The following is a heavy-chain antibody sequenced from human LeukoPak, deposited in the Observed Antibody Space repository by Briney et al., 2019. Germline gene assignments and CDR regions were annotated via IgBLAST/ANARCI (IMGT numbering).Heavy chain of an antibody. CDR3: AITRRDGYNRFDY. D-gene: IGHD5-24*01. CDR1: GYTFTGYY. Sequence: ASVKVSCKASGYTFTGYYMHWVRPAPGQGLEWMGWINPNSGGTNYAQKFQGRVTMTRDTSISTAYMELSRLRSDDTAVYYCAITRRDGYNRFDYWGQGTLVTVSS. V-gene: IGHV1-2*02. CDR2: INPNSGGT. J-gene: IGHJ4*02.